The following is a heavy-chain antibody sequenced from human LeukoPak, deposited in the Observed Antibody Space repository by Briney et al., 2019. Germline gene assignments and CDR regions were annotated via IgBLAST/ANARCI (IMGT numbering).Heavy chain of an antibody. Sequence: PGGSLRLACAASGCTLSDYYMSWIRQAPGKGLEWISHISSSSSYTNYADSVKGRFTISRDNAKNSLYLQMNSLRAEDTAVYYCARDTSTDFPFDYWGQGTLVTVSS. V-gene: IGHV3-11*06. D-gene: IGHD2-21*02. CDR3: ARDTSTDFPFDY. J-gene: IGHJ4*02. CDR1: GCTLSDYY. CDR2: ISSSSSYT.